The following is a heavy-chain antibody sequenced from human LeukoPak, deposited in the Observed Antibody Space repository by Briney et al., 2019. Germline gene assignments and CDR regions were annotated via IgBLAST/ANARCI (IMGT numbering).Heavy chain of an antibody. CDR1: GFTFNNYY. Sequence: GGSLRLSCAASGFTFNNYYMNWVRQAPGKGLEWVGRIKSKTDGGATDYAAPVKGRFTISRDGSENTLYLQMNSLKTEDTALYYCTTGTLGAAAGIINYWGQGTLVTVSS. CDR3: TTGTLGAAAGIINY. V-gene: IGHV3-15*07. J-gene: IGHJ4*02. CDR2: IKSKTDGGAT. D-gene: IGHD6-13*01.